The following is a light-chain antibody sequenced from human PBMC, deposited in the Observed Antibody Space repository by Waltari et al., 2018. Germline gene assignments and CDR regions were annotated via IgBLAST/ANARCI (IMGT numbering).Light chain of an antibody. CDR3: QHFGRSPYT. V-gene: IGKV3-20*01. CDR1: QSVSSSY. J-gene: IGKJ2*01. Sequence: EIVLSQSPGTLSLSPGEKVTLSCRASQSVSSSYLAWFQQKPGQAPRLLIYGTPIRATGIPDRFSGSGSGTDFTLTISRLEPEDFAVYYCQHFGRSPYTFGQGTKLELK. CDR2: GTP.